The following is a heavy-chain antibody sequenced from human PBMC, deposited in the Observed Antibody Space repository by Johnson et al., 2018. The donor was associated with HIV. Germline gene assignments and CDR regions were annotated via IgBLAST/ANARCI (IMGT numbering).Heavy chain of an antibody. CDR3: ARVGYHDAFDI. Sequence: VQLVESGGGVVQPGRSLRLSCAASAFTLTNYAIHWVRQAPGKGLAWVSAISGSGANTYYADSVKGRFTISRDNSKNTLYLQMNSLRAGDTAVYYCARVGYHDAFDIWGQGTMVTVSS. CDR2: ISGSGANT. CDR1: AFTLTNYA. V-gene: IGHV3-23*04. D-gene: IGHD3-16*02. J-gene: IGHJ3*02.